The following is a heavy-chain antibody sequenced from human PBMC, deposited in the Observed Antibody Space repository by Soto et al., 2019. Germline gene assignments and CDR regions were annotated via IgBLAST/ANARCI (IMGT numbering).Heavy chain of an antibody. CDR1: GDSVSSNSAA. CDR2: TSYRSKWDH. Sequence: LSQTLSLTCAISGDSVSSNSAAWNWIRQSPSRGLEWLGRTSYRSKWDHDYAVSVKSRININADTSKNQFALQLNSVTPEDTAVYYCARGGGNGMDVWGQGTTVTVSS. CDR3: ARGGGNGMDV. J-gene: IGHJ6*02. V-gene: IGHV6-1*01. D-gene: IGHD3-3*01.